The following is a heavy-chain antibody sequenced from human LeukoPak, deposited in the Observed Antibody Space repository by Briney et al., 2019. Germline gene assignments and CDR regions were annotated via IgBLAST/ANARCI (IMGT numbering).Heavy chain of an antibody. D-gene: IGHD5-18*01. J-gene: IGHJ6*03. V-gene: IGHV4-59*12. CDR2: IHNSGSS. CDR3: ARERGRSYGSVPYYYYYMDV. Sequence: SETLSLTCTLSGGSISNYYWSWIRQSPGKGLEWIGYIHNSGSSKYNPSLESRVTMSVDTSKNQFSLKLSSVTAADTAVYYCARERGRSYGSVPYYYYYMDVWGKGTTVTVSS. CDR1: GGSISNYY.